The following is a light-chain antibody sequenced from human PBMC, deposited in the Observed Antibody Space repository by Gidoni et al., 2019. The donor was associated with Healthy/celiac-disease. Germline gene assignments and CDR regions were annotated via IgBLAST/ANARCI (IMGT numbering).Light chain of an antibody. CDR2: NDT. Sequence: SYELTQPPSVSVSPGQTARITCSGDALPNQYAYWYQQKPGQAPVLVIYNDTERPSGIPERFSGSSSGTTVTLTISGVQAEDEADYYCQSAYSTATYSVFGGGTQLTLL. J-gene: IGLJ7*01. V-gene: IGLV3-25*03. CDR3: QSAYSTATYSV. CDR1: ALPNQY.